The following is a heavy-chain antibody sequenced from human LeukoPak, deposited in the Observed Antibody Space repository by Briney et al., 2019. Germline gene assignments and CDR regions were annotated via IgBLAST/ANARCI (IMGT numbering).Heavy chain of an antibody. CDR3: ARGGYSSGWLFDY. D-gene: IGHD6-19*01. CDR2: ISYDGSNK. J-gene: IGHJ4*02. CDR1: GFTSSSYA. Sequence: GGSLRLSCAASGFTSSSYAMHWVRQAPGKGLEWVAVISYDGSNKYYADSVKGRFTISRDNSKNTLYLQMNSLRAEDTAVYYCARGGYSSGWLFDYWGQGTLVTVSS. V-gene: IGHV3-30-3*01.